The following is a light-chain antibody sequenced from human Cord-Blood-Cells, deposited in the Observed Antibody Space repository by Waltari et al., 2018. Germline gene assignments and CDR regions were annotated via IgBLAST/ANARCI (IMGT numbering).Light chain of an antibody. CDR1: QSVSSN. J-gene: IGKJ1*01. CDR3: QQYNNWWT. CDR2: GAS. V-gene: IGKV3-15*01. Sequence: EIVMTQSPATLSVSPGERATLSCRASQSVSSNLAWYQQKPGQAPRLLIYGASPRATGIPARFSGGGSGTEFTLTISSLQSEEFAVYYCQQYNNWWTFGQGTKVEIK.